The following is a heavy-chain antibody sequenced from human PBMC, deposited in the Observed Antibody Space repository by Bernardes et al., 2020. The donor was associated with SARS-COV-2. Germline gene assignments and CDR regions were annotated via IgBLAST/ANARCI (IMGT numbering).Heavy chain of an antibody. J-gene: IGHJ6*02. CDR3: ARTPYSRAWYRGFYYYGMDV. CDR1: GFTFSMYW. CDR2: IKEDGSEK. Sequence: GSLRLSCAASGFTFSMYWMTWVRQAPGKGLEWVATIKEDGSEKYFVDSAKGRFTISRDNANNSLDLQMSSLRDEDTAVYYCARTPYSRAWYRGFYYYGMDVWGQGTTVTVSS. V-gene: IGHV3-7*01. D-gene: IGHD6-19*01.